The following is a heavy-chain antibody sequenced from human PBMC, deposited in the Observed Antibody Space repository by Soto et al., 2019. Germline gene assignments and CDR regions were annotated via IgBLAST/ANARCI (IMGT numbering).Heavy chain of an antibody. J-gene: IGHJ2*01. CDR1: GGTFSSYA. Sequence: QVQLVQSGAEVKKPGSSVKVSCKASGGTFSSYAISWVRQAPGHGLEWMGGIIPIFGTANYAQKFQGRVTITADESTSTAYMERSSLRSEDTAVYYCARERIAAAGIRYFDLWGRGTLVTVSS. CDR3: ARERIAAAGIRYFDL. D-gene: IGHD6-13*01. V-gene: IGHV1-69*01. CDR2: IIPIFGTA.